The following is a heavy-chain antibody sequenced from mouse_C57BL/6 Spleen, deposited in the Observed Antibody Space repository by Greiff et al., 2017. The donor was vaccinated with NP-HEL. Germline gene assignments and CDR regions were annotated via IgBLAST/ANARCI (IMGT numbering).Heavy chain of an antibody. V-gene: IGHV5-6*02. CDR3: ARRYYGSRTSAMDY. D-gene: IGHD1-1*01. Sequence: EVMLVESGGDLVKPGGSLKLSCAASGFTFSSYGMSWVRQTPDKRLEWVATISSGGSYTYYPDSVKGRFTISRDNAKNTLYLQMSSLKSEDTAMYYCARRYYGSRTSAMDYWGQGTSVTVSS. CDR2: ISSGGSYT. CDR1: GFTFSSYG. J-gene: IGHJ4*01.